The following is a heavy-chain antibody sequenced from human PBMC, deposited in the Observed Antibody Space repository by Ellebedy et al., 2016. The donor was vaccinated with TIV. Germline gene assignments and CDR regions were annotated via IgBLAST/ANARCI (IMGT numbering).Heavy chain of an antibody. D-gene: IGHD3-22*01. CDR3: ARLRPTGTGGRGYFDH. CDR1: GVPISSTEYY. CDR2: HDYDGTT. J-gene: IGHJ4*02. Sequence: MPGGSLRLSCTVSGVPISSTEYYWGWPRQSPGKGLEWIGNHDYDGTTSYNPSLRSRVSISVATSKSQLSLKLSSVTATDAAVYYCARLRPTGTGGRGYFDHWGQGSLVTVSS. V-gene: IGHV4-39*01.